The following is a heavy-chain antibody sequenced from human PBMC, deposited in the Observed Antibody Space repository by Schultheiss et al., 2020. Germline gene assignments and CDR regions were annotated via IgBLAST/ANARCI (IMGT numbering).Heavy chain of an antibody. V-gene: IGHV3-21*01. Sequence: GGSLRLSCAASGFTFSTYSMNWVRQAPGKGLEWVSSISSGSHYIYYADSVKGRFTISRVNAKNSLYLQMNSLRAEDTAVYYCARVVKTSGWYASADYWGQGTLVTVSS. CDR1: GFTFSTYS. D-gene: IGHD6-19*01. CDR2: ISSGSHYI. CDR3: ARVVKTSGWYASADY. J-gene: IGHJ4*02.